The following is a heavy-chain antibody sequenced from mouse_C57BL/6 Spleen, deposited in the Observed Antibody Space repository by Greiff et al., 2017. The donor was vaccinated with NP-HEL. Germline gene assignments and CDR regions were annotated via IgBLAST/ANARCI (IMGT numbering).Heavy chain of an antibody. J-gene: IGHJ1*03. D-gene: IGHD1-1*01. CDR1: GYAFSSSW. CDR3: ARRLSYLYGSPWYFDV. Sequence: VKLMESGPELVKPGASVKISCKASGYAFSSSWMNWVKQRPGKGLEWIGRIYPGDGDTNYNGKFKGKATLTADKSFSTAYMQLSSLTSEDSAVYFCARRLSYLYGSPWYFDVWGTGTTVTVSS. CDR2: IYPGDGDT. V-gene: IGHV1-82*01.